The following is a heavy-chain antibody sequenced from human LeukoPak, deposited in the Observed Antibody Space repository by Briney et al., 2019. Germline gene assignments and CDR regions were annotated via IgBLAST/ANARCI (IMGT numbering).Heavy chain of an antibody. Sequence: PSETLSLTCAVSGYSISTGYYWGWLRQPPGQGLEGIGTIYRSGSTYYNPSLNRLVISSVNTTNNQTSLTLSSVTAADTAVYYCARVYYDSSGQYYFDYWGQGTLVTVSS. CDR2: IYRSGST. CDR3: ARVYYDSSGQYYFDY. J-gene: IGHJ4*02. D-gene: IGHD3-22*01. V-gene: IGHV4-38-2*01. CDR1: GYSISTGYY.